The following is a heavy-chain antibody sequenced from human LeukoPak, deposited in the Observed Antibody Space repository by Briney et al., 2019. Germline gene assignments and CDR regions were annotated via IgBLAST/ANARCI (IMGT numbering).Heavy chain of an antibody. J-gene: IGHJ3*02. D-gene: IGHD3-22*01. Sequence: GASVKVSCKASRYTFTGYYMHWVRQAPGQGLEWMGWINPNSGGTNYAQKFQGRVTMTTDTSTSTAYMELRSLRSDDTAVYYCARMMTPRHYYDRSGYYYGDFDIWGQGTMVTVSS. CDR2: INPNSGGT. CDR3: ARMMTPRHYYDRSGYYYGDFDI. CDR1: RYTFTGYY. V-gene: IGHV1-2*02.